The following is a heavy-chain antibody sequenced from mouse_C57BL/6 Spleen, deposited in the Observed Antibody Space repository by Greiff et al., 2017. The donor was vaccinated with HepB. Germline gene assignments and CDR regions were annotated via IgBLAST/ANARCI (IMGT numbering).Heavy chain of an antibody. CDR1: GYTFTDYE. Sequence: VQLQQSGAELVRPGASVTLSCKASGYTFTDYEMHWVKQTPVHGLEWIGAIDPETGGTAYNQKFKGKAILTADKSSSTAYMELRSLTSEDSAVYYCTRWGWLLRWYFDVWGTGTTVTVSS. J-gene: IGHJ1*03. CDR3: TRWGWLLRWYFDV. V-gene: IGHV1-15*01. D-gene: IGHD2-3*01. CDR2: IDPETGGT.